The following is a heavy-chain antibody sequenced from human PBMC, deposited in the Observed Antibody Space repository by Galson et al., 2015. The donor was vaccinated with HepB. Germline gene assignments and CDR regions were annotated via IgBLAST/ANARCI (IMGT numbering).Heavy chain of an antibody. Sequence: ETLSLTCTVSGGSISSSSYYWGWIRQPPGKGLGWIGSIYYSGSTYYNPSLKSRVTISVDTSKNQFSLKLSSVTAADTAVYYCASPMVRGVIMDDYWGQGTLVTVSS. D-gene: IGHD3-10*01. V-gene: IGHV4-39*01. CDR1: GGSISSSSYY. CDR3: ASPMVRGVIMDDY. J-gene: IGHJ4*02. CDR2: IYYSGST.